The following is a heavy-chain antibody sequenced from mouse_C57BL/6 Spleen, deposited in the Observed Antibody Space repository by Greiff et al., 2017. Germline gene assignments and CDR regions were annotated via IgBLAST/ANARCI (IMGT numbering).Heavy chain of an antibody. Sequence: EVKLQESGPGLVKPSQSLSLTCSVTGYSITSGYYWNWIRQFPGNKLEWMGYISYDGSNNYNPSLKNRISITRDTSKNQFFLKLNSVTTEDTATYYCARDHDRFAYWGQGTLVTVSA. D-gene: IGHD2-12*01. J-gene: IGHJ3*01. CDR3: ARDHDRFAY. CDR2: ISYDGSN. CDR1: GYSITSGYY. V-gene: IGHV3-6*01.